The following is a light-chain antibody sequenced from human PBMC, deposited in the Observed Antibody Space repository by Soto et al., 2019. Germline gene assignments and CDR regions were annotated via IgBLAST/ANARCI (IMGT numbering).Light chain of an antibody. CDR1: ESIRSN. CDR3: QQYHAWPLFT. J-gene: IGKJ2*01. Sequence: EILMTQPPGTLSVSPGERVTLSCRASESIRSNLAWYHQKPGQPPRLLLYGASIRATNVTARFSGSGSGTEFTLTISSLQSEDFGIYFCQQYHAWPLFTFGQGNELKIK. CDR2: GAS. V-gene: IGKV3-15*01.